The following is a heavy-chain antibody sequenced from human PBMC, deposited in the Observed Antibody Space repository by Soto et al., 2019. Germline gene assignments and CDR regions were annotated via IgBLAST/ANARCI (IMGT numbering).Heavy chain of an antibody. D-gene: IGHD2-2*01. CDR1: GFTVSSNY. CDR2: IYSGGST. J-gene: IGHJ3*02. CDR3: AREGTEAVPAASDAFDI. V-gene: IGHV3-53*02. Sequence: EVQLVETGGGLIQPGGSLRLSCAASGFTVSSNYMSWVRQAPGKGLEWVSVIYSGGSTYYADSVKGRFTISRDNSKNTLYLQMNSLRAEDTAVYYCAREGTEAVPAASDAFDIWGQGTMVTVSS.